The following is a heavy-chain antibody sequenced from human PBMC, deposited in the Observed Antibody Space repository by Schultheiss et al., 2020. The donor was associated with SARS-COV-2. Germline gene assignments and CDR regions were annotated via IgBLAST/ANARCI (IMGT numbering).Heavy chain of an antibody. CDR2: IYYSGST. J-gene: IGHJ3*02. D-gene: IGHD3-3*01. V-gene: IGHV4-61*05. Sequence: SETLSLTCTVSGGSISSSSYYWGWIRQPPGKGLEWIGYIYYSGSTNYNPSLKSRVTISVDTSKNQFSLKLSSVTAADTAVYYCARTGGYDFWSGSRDAFDIWGQGTTVTVSS. CDR1: GGSISSSSYY. CDR3: ARTGGYDFWSGSRDAFDI.